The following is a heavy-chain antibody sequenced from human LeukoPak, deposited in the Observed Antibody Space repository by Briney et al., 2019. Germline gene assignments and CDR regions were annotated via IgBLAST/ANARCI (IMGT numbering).Heavy chain of an antibody. V-gene: IGHV1-69*10. J-gene: IGHJ5*02. Sequence: SVKVSCKASGGTFSSYAISWVRQAPGQGLEWMGGIIPILGTANYAQKFQGRVTITADKSTSTAYMELSSLRSEDTAVYYCARVRGDCSGGSCYSFLSGWFDPWGQGTLVTVSS. CDR2: IIPILGTA. CDR1: GGTFSSYA. CDR3: ARVRGDCSGGSCYSFLSGWFDP. D-gene: IGHD2-15*01.